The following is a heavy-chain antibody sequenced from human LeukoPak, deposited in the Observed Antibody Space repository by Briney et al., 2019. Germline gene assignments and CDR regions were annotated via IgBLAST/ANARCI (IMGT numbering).Heavy chain of an antibody. CDR3: ARELDYDSSGYYPRRGYYFDY. J-gene: IGHJ4*02. CDR2: IYTSGST. V-gene: IGHV4-4*07. Sequence: ASETLSLTCTVSGGSISSYYWSWIRQPAGKGLEWIGRIYTSGSTNYNPSLRSRVTMSVDTSKNQFSLKLSSVTAADTAVYYCARELDYDSSGYYPRRGYYFDYWGQGTLVTVSS. CDR1: GGSISSYY. D-gene: IGHD3-22*01.